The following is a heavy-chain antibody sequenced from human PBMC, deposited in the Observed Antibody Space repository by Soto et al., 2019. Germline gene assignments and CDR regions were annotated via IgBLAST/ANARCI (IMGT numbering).Heavy chain of an antibody. J-gene: IGHJ4*02. CDR2: AHHSGRT. Sequence: QVQLQESGPGLVKPSGTLSLTCTVSGGSMSSSNWWNWVRQSPGKGLEWIGEAHHSGRTNYNPSLKSRVTISADKSKTQFSLKLSSVTAADTAVYYCARSEATGLDYWGQGTLVTVSS. D-gene: IGHD1-26*01. CDR1: GGSMSSSNW. V-gene: IGHV4-4*02. CDR3: ARSEATGLDY.